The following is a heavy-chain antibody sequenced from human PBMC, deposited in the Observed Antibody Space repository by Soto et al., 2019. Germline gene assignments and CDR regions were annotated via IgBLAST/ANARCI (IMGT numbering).Heavy chain of an antibody. CDR1: DGSISRGGYY. Sequence: SETLSLTCTVSDGSISRGGYYWSWICQHPGKGLEWIGYIYYSGSTYYNPSLKSRVTISVDTSKNQFSLRLSSVTAADTAVYYCARGGDFSGCSYYW. CDR3: ARGGDFSGCSYY. V-gene: IGHV4-31*03. D-gene: IGHD5-18*01. CDR2: IYYSGST. J-gene: IGHJ4*01.